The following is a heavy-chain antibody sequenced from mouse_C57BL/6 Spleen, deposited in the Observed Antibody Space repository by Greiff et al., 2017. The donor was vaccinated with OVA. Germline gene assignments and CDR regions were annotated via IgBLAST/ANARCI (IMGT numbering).Heavy chain of an antibody. CDR2: INPSNGGT. V-gene: IGHV1-53*01. D-gene: IGHD2-4*01. CDR3: ARSPSFDCLDY. Sequence: QVQLQQSGTELVKPGASVKLSCKASGYTFTSYWMHWVKQRPGQGLEWIGNINPSNGGTNYTEKFKSKATLTVDKSSSTAYLQLSCLTSAYAAVYYCARSPSFDCLDYWGQGTTLTVSS. CDR1: GYTFTSYW. J-gene: IGHJ2*01.